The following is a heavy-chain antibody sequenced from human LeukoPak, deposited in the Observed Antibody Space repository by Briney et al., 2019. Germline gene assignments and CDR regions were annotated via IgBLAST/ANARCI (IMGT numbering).Heavy chain of an antibody. D-gene: IGHD6-13*01. CDR2: IYNSGST. V-gene: IGHV4-38-2*02. CDR1: GYSISSGYF. CDR3: ARAYSSSWYFNWFDP. J-gene: IGHJ5*02. Sequence: SEALSLTCTVSGYSISSGYFWGWIRQPPGKGLEWIGTIYNSGSTYYNASLESRVTISVDTSKNQFSLKLSSVTAADTAVYYCARAYSSSWYFNWFDPWGQGTLVTVSS.